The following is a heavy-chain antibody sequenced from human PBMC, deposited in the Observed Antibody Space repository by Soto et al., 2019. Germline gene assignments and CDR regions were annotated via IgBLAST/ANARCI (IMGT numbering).Heavy chain of an antibody. D-gene: IGHD3-16*01. J-gene: IGHJ6*02. CDR3: AMVDNYVTSTPQDV. V-gene: IGHV1-18*01. CDR1: GYIFVNYG. Sequence: QVQLVQSGDEVKKPGASVKVSCKASGYIFVNYGIAWVRQAPGQGLEWMGWISPYNGNTHYATKVQGRLTMTTDTSTSTAYMDLASLTSDDTAVYYCAMVDNYVTSTPQDVWGQGTTVTVSS. CDR2: ISPYNGNT.